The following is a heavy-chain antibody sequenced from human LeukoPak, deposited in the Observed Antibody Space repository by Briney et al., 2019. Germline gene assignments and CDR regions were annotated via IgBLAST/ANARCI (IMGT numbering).Heavy chain of an antibody. Sequence: SETLSLTCSVSGRSINFYYWSWIRQPPGKGLEWIGYIYHNGNTNYNPSLKSRITMSVDPSKYQFSLKLNSVTAADTAVYYCVRHGYIGSYLIDYWGQGSLVTVSS. D-gene: IGHD1-26*01. CDR3: VRHGYIGSYLIDY. J-gene: IGHJ4*02. CDR2: IYHNGNT. V-gene: IGHV4-59*08. CDR1: GRSINFYY.